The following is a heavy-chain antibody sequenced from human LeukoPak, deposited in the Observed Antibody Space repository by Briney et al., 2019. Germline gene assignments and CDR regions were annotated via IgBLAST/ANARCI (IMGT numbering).Heavy chain of an antibody. CDR2: ISYDGNNN. CDR3: SRYTYGLPIFGY. CDR1: GFTFSSYG. Sequence: GGSLRLSCAASGFTFSSYGMHWVRQAPGKGLEWVAVISYDGNNNYYADSVKGRFTISRDNSRNTLYLQMNSLRAEDTAVYYCSRYTYGLPIFGYWGQGTLVTVSS. V-gene: IGHV3-30*03. J-gene: IGHJ4*02. D-gene: IGHD5-18*01.